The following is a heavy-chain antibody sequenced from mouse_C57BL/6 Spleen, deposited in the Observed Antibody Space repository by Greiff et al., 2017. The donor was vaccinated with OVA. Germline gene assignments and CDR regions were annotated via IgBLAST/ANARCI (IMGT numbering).Heavy chain of an antibody. Sequence: EVQLQQSGTVLARPGASVKMSCKTSGYTFTSYWMHWVKQRPGQGLEWIGAIYPGNSDTSYNQKFKGKAKLTAVTSASTAYMELSSLTNEDSAVYYGTRGGVYDGYPLYAMDYWGQGTSVTVSS. CDR2: IYPGNSDT. V-gene: IGHV1-5*01. J-gene: IGHJ4*01. CDR3: TRGGVYDGYPLYAMDY. D-gene: IGHD2-3*01. CDR1: GYTFTSYW.